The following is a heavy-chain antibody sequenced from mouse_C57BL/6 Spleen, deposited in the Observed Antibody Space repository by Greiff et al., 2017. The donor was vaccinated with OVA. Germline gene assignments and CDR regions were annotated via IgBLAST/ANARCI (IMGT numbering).Heavy chain of an antibody. Sequence: EVQLVESGGGLVQPKGSLKLSCAASGFSFNTYAMNWVRQAPGKGLEWVARIRSKSNNYATYYVDSVKNNCTITSNDSESMLYLQMNNMKNEDTAMYYCVRRTYGNVRLYSMDYWGQGTSVTVSS. D-gene: IGHD2-1*01. CDR1: GFSFNTYA. CDR2: IRSKSNNYAT. V-gene: IGHV10-1*01. J-gene: IGHJ4*01. CDR3: VRRTYGNVRLYSMDY.